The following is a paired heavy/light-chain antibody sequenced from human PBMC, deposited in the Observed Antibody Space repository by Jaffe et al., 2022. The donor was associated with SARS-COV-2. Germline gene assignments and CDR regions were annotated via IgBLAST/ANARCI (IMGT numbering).Light chain of an antibody. CDR1: QSISSW. CDR3: QQYYSYSRT. CDR2: KAS. V-gene: IGKV1-5*03. J-gene: IGKJ1*01. Sequence: DIQMTQSPSTLPASVGDRVTISCRASQSISSWLAWYQQKPGKAPKVLIYKASSLESGVPSRFSGSGSGTEFTLTISSLQPDDFATYYCQQYYSYSRTFGQGTKVEIK.
Heavy chain of an antibody. D-gene: IGHD1-26*01. Sequence: QMQLQESGPGLVKPSETLSLTCTVSGVSISSSAHFWGWIRQPPGKGLDWIGSIDYSGTTYYNPSLKSRVTVSVDTSKNQFSLKLNSVTAADTAVYYCARHASNTGSYSEYFQYWGQGTLLTVSS. CDR1: GVSISSSAHF. CDR3: ARHASNTGSYSEYFQY. V-gene: IGHV4-39*01. CDR2: IDYSGTT. J-gene: IGHJ1*01.